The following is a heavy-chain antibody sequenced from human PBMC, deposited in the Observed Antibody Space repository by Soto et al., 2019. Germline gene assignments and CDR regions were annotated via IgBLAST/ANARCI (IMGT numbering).Heavy chain of an antibody. J-gene: IGHJ4*02. CDR3: ARHSNEYRKSLDY. Sequence: SETLSLTCTVSGGSISSYYWSWIRQPPGKGLEWIAYIYYSGSTNYNPSLKSRVTISVDTSKNLFSLKLTSVTAADTAVYYCARHSNEYRKSLDYWGQGTPGHRLL. V-gene: IGHV4-59*08. CDR1: GGSISSYY. CDR2: IYYSGST. D-gene: IGHD1-1*01.